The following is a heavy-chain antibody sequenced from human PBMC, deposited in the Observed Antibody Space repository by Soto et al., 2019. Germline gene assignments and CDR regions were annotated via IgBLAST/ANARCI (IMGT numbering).Heavy chain of an antibody. CDR2: IYSGGVT. V-gene: IGHV3-53*01. CDR3: ARDQRTTGYYGLDV. Sequence: GWSLRLSCAASGFTVKNYQMNWVRQAPGKGLEWVSVIYSGGVTYYPDSVKGRFTTIRDTSKSTVYLQMNSLRADDTAMYYCARDQRTTGYYGLDVWGQGTTVTGSS. CDR1: GFTVKNYQ. J-gene: IGHJ6*02.